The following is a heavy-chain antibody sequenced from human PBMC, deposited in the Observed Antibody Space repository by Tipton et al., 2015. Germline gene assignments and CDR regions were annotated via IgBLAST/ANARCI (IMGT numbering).Heavy chain of an antibody. J-gene: IGHJ4*02. D-gene: IGHD1-26*01. Sequence: GLVKPSETLSLNCSVSGGSISGYYWSWIRQPPGEGLEWIAYISDTGDTKYSPSLRSRVTISLDTSKKQVSLNLISVTAADTAVYYCARMLSWYSCPDYWGQGTLLTVSS. CDR2: ISDTGDT. V-gene: IGHV4-59*01. CDR3: ARMLSWYSCPDY. CDR1: GGSISGYY.